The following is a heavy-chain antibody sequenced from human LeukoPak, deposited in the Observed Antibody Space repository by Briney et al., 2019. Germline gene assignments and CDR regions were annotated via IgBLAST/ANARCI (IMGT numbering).Heavy chain of an antibody. CDR1: GFTFSGYA. V-gene: IGHV3-23*01. Sequence: GGSLRLSCAASGFTFSGYAMNWVRQAPGKGLEWVSAITHSGARTYYADTVKGRDTISRDNTKNTLYLQMNSLRAEDTAVYYCAKDFHASSGYYLDYWGQGTLVTVSS. J-gene: IGHJ4*02. D-gene: IGHD3-22*01. CDR3: AKDFHASSGYYLDY. CDR2: ITHSGART.